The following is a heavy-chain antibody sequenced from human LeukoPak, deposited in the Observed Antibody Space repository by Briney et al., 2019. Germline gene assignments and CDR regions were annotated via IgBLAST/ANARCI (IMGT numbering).Heavy chain of an antibody. V-gene: IGHV4-59*01. Sequence: SETLSLTCAVYGGSFSGYYWSWIRQPPGKGLEWIGYIYYSGSTSYNPSLKSRVTISVDRSKKQFSLKLSSVTAADTAFSYCARYIVRYPHDAFNIWGQGTMATVSS. J-gene: IGHJ3*02. CDR1: GGSFSGYY. CDR3: ARYIVRYPHDAFNI. D-gene: IGHD2-8*01. CDR2: IYYSGST.